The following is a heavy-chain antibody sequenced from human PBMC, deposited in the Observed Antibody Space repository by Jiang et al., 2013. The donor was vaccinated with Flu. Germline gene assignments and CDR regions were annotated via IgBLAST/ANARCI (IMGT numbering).Heavy chain of an antibody. V-gene: IGHV4-39*07. CDR1: GGSIRSDTYY. D-gene: IGHD5-12*01. CDR3: ARAQKYSGFELPYFDY. J-gene: IGHJ4*02. Sequence: PGLVKPSETLSLTCSVSGGSIRSDTYYWGWIRQPPGKRLEWIGGIYYSGSAYYNPSLSSRVAMSVDTSKNQLSLRLSSVSAADTAVYFCARAQKYSGFELPYFDYWGQGILVTVSS. CDR2: IYYSGSA.